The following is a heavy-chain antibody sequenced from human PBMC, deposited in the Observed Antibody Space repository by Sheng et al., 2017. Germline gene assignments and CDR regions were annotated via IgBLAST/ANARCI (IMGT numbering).Heavy chain of an antibody. CDR2: IIPILGIA. Sequence: QVQLVQSGAEVKKPGSSVKVSCKASGGTFSSYTISWVRQAPGQGLEWMGRIIPILGIANYAQKFQGRVTITADKSTSTAYMELSSLRSEDTAVYYCARDTPGWYGGNDYWGQGTLVTVSS. D-gene: IGHD2-15*01. J-gene: IGHJ4*02. V-gene: IGHV1-69*08. CDR1: GGTFSSYT. CDR3: ARDTPGWYGGNDY.